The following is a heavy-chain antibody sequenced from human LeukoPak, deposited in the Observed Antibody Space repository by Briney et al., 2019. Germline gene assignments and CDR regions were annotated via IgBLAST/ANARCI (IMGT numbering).Heavy chain of an antibody. D-gene: IGHD3-3*01. CDR1: GYTFTSYG. J-gene: IGHJ4*02. CDR3: ARDPWSGYCPQY. Sequence: ASVKVSCKASGYTFTSYGISWVRQAPGQGLEWMGWISAYNGNTNYAQKLQGRVTMTTDTSTSTAYTELRSLRSDDTAVYYCARDPWSGYCPQYWGQGTLVTASS. CDR2: ISAYNGNT. V-gene: IGHV1-18*01.